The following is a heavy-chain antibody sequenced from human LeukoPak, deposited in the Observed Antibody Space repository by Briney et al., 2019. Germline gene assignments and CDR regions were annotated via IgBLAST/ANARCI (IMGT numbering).Heavy chain of an antibody. CDR1: GFTFDDYG. V-gene: IGHV3-74*01. CDR3: AKLRLGELSLSDFDI. J-gene: IGHJ3*02. CDR2: INSDGSST. D-gene: IGHD3-16*02. Sequence: GGSLRLSCAASGFTFDDYGMSWVRQAPGKGLVWVSRINSDGSSTSYADSVKGRFTISRDNAKNTLYLQMNSLRAEDTAVYYCAKLRLGELSLSDFDILGQGTMVTVSS.